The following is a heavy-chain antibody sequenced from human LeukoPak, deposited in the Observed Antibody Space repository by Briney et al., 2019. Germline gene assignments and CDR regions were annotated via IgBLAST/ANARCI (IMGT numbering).Heavy chain of an antibody. V-gene: IGHV4-59*01. CDR2: IYYSGST. Sequence: PSETLSLTCTVSGGSISSYYWSWIRQPPGKGLEWIGYIYYSGSTNYNPSLKSRVTISVDTSKNQFSLKLSSVTAADTAVYYCARDLSMVRGGVDYWGQGTLVTVSS. CDR1: GGSISSYY. D-gene: IGHD3-10*01. J-gene: IGHJ4*02. CDR3: ARDLSMVRGGVDY.